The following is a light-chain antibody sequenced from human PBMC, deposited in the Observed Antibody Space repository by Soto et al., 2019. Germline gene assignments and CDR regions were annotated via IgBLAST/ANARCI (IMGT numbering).Light chain of an antibody. J-gene: IGKJ5*01. CDR2: GAS. CDR3: QQYKSWPPIT. Sequence: EIVMTQSPCTLSVSPGEGATLFCRASQSVRNKLAWYQQRSGQAPRLLLYGASIRATGIPVRFSGSGSGKECNLTVSSLYSEDFSFYYCQQYKSWPPITFGQGTRLE. CDR1: QSVRNK. V-gene: IGKV3-15*01.